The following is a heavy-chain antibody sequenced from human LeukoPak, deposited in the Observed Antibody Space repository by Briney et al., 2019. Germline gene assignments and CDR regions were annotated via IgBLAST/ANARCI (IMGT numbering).Heavy chain of an antibody. D-gene: IGHD6-6*01. CDR2: ISYDGSNK. CDR1: GFTFSSYA. J-gene: IGHJ4*02. V-gene: IGHV3-30-3*01. Sequence: RSLRLSCAASGFTFSSYAMHWVRQAPGKGLEWVAVISYDGSNKYYADSVKGRFTISRDNSKNTLYLQMNSLRAEDMALYYCAKDIGPYIAARLYFDYWGQGTLVTVSS. CDR3: AKDIGPYIAARLYFDY.